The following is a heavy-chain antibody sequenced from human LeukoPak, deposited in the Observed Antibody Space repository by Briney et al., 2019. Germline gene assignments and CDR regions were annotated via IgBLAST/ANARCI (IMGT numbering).Heavy chain of an antibody. Sequence: GGSLRLSCAASGFTVSSNYMSWVRQAPGKGLEWVSVIYSGGSTYYADSVKGRFTISRDNSKNTLYLQMNSLRAEDTAVYYCAKGSLPYCSSTSCYISAFDIWGQGTMVTVSS. D-gene: IGHD2-2*02. CDR1: GFTVSSNY. J-gene: IGHJ3*02. V-gene: IGHV3-53*01. CDR3: AKGSLPYCSSTSCYISAFDI. CDR2: IYSGGST.